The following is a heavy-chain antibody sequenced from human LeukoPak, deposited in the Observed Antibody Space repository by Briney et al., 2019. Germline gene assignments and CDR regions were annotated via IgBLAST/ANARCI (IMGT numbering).Heavy chain of an antibody. V-gene: IGHV3-23*01. J-gene: IGHJ5*02. CDR3: AKDLSITIFGVVTP. D-gene: IGHD3-3*01. Sequence: GGSLRLSCAAFGFTFSSYAMSWVRQAPGKGLEWVSTISGSGNSTYYADSVKGRFTISRDNSKNTLYLQMNSLRAEDTAVYYCAKDLSITIFGVVTPWGQGTLVTVSS. CDR2: ISGSGNST. CDR1: GFTFSSYA.